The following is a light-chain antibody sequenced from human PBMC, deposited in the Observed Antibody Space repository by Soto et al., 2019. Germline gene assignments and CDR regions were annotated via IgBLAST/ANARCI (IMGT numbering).Light chain of an antibody. CDR1: SSNIGNNA. CDR2: FDD. J-gene: IGLJ3*02. CDR3: AAWDDSLNGPL. Sequence: QPVLTQPPSVSAAPRQRVTISCSGTSSNIGNNAVNWYQQFPGKAPILLIHFDDRVASGVSDRFSGSKSGTSASLAISGLQSEDEADYYCAAWDDSLNGPLFGGGTKLTVL. V-gene: IGLV1-36*01.